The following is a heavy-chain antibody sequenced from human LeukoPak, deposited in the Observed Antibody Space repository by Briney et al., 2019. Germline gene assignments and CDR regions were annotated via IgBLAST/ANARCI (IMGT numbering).Heavy chain of an antibody. D-gene: IGHD5-18*01. V-gene: IGHV1-2*02. Sequence: ASVKVSCKASGGTFSSYAISWVRQAPGQGLEWMGWINPNSGGTNYAQKFQGRVTMTRDTSISTAYMELSRLRSDDTAVYYCARGGYSYGYTAVGYFDYWGQGTLVTVSS. CDR1: GGTFSSYA. CDR3: ARGGYSYGYTAVGYFDY. J-gene: IGHJ4*02. CDR2: INPNSGGT.